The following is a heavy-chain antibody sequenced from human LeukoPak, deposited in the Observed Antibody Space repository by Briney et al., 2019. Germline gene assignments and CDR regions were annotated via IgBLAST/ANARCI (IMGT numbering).Heavy chain of an antibody. CDR2: IYPSDSDT. V-gene: IGHV5-51*01. CDR1: GYSFTSYW. Sequence: GESLKISCTGSGYSFTSYWIGWVRQMPGKGLEWMWIIYPSDSDTRYSPSFQGQVTISADKSISTAYLQWSSLRASDTAMYYCARRVAGSYHDAFDIWGQGTMVTVSS. CDR3: ARRVAGSYHDAFDI. J-gene: IGHJ3*02. D-gene: IGHD1-26*01.